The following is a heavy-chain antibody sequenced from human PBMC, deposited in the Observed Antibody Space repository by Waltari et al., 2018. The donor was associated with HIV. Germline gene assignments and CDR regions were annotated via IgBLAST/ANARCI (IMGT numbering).Heavy chain of an antibody. CDR3: ARLGIMVVVTADDAFDI. CDR2: IYYSGST. Sequence: QLQLQESGPGLVKPSETLSLTCTVSGGSISSSSYYWGWIRQPPGKGLEWIGSIYYSGSTYYNPSLKSRVTISVDTSKNQFSLKLSSVTAADTAVYYCARLGIMVVVTADDAFDIWGQGTMVTVSS. CDR1: GGSISSSSYY. V-gene: IGHV4-39*01. D-gene: IGHD2-21*02. J-gene: IGHJ3*02.